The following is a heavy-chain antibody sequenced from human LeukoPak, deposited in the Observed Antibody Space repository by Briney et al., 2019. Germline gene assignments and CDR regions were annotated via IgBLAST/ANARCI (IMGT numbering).Heavy chain of an antibody. Sequence: ASVKVSCKASRYTFTAYYMHWVRQAPGQGLEWMGWINPNSGGTNYAQKFQGRVTMTRDTSISTAYMDLSSLRSEDTAVYYCARDKSGTTQGDSDYWGQGTLVTVSS. V-gene: IGHV1-2*02. D-gene: IGHD1-1*01. CDR1: RYTFTAYY. CDR3: ARDKSGTTQGDSDY. J-gene: IGHJ4*02. CDR2: INPNSGGT.